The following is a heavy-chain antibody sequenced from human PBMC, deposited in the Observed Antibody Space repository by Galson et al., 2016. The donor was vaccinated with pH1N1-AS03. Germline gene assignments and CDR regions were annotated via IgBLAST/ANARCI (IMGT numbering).Heavy chain of an antibody. D-gene: IGHD1-26*01. CDR2: VKRDGSHT. Sequence: SLRLSCAASGFTFSSSWMHWVRQAPGKGLVSLSLVKRDGSHTYYADSVKGRFTIPRDNAKNSLYLQMNSLRPEDTALYYCARAPPYSGSLYYFDSWGQGALVTVSS. CDR3: ARAPPYSGSLYYFDS. CDR1: GFTFSSSW. J-gene: IGHJ4*02. V-gene: IGHV3-74*01.